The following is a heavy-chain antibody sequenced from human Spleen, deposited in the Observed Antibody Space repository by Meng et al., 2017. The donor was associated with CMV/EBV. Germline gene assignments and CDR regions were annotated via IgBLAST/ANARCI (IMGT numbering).Heavy chain of an antibody. D-gene: IGHD4-23*01. Sequence: KVSCKGSTYSFNPYWIGWVRQMPGKGLEWMGIIYVGDSDTRYSPSLQGQVTISADKSISTVYLQWGSLKASDTATHYCARRRVEEYGDKGRVYDGFDIWGQGTMVTVSS. V-gene: IGHV5-51*01. CDR2: IYVGDSDT. CDR3: ARRRVEEYGDKGRVYDGFDI. J-gene: IGHJ3*02. CDR1: TYSFNPYW.